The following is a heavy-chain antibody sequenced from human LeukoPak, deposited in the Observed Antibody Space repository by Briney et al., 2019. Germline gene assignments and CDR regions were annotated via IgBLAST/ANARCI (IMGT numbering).Heavy chain of an antibody. V-gene: IGHV4-59*12. Sequence: SETLSLTCTVSGGSISSYYWSWIRQPPGKGLEWIGYIYYSGSANYRPSLKSRVTISVDTSKNQFSLRLNSVTAADTAVYYCARIYGDYVSGYFQHWGQGTLVTASS. CDR2: IYYSGSA. J-gene: IGHJ1*01. CDR1: GGSISSYY. D-gene: IGHD3-16*01. CDR3: ARIYGDYVSGYFQH.